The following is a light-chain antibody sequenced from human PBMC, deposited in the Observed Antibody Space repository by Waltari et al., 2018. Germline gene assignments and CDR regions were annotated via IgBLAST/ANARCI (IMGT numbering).Light chain of an antibody. J-gene: IGKJ3*01. V-gene: IGKV3D-15*01. CDR1: QNIRNS. CDR3: QHHSTWPPT. Sequence: EIVMTQSPATLSVSPGERATLSCRASQNIRNSLAWYQQKPGQAPRLLISLASTRATGIPARFSGSGSGTQFSLTISSLQHEDFAIYYCQHHSTWPPTFGPGTKVDIK. CDR2: LAS.